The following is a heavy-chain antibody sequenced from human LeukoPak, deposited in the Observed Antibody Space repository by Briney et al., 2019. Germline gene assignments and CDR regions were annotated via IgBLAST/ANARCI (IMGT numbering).Heavy chain of an antibody. Sequence: GASVKVSCKASGYTFTDYYMHWVRQAPGQGLEWMGWINPNSGGTNYAQKFQGRVTMTRDTSISTAYMELSRLRSDDTAVYYCARDQKVEQLAGRGAFDIWGQGTMVTVSS. V-gene: IGHV1-2*02. CDR2: INPNSGGT. J-gene: IGHJ3*02. CDR3: ARDQKVEQLAGRGAFDI. D-gene: IGHD6-6*01. CDR1: GYTFTDYY.